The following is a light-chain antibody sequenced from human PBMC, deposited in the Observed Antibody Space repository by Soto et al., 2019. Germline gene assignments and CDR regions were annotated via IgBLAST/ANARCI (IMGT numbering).Light chain of an antibody. CDR2: DAS. V-gene: IGKV3-11*01. CDR3: QHRSNWPPYT. CDR1: QSVSTF. Sequence: EIVLTQSPATLSLSPGERATLSCRASQSVSTFLAWYQQKPGPSPRLLIYDASNRAPGVPARFSGSGSGSDFTLTISSAEPEDFAVYYCQHRSNWPPYTCGQGTNLEIK. J-gene: IGKJ2*01.